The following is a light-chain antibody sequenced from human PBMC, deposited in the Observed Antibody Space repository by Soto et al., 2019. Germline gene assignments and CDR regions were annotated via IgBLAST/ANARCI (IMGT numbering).Light chain of an antibody. CDR3: MQGTHWPYT. Sequence: VVMTQSPLSLPVTLGQPASISFRSTQSLVHSDGNTHLNWFQQRPGQSPRRLICKVSNRDSGVPDRFSGSASVTDLTLKISRVEDEDVGVYYCMQGTHWPYTFGQATKLEIK. CDR1: QSLVHSDGNTH. V-gene: IGKV2-30*02. CDR2: KVS. J-gene: IGKJ2*01.